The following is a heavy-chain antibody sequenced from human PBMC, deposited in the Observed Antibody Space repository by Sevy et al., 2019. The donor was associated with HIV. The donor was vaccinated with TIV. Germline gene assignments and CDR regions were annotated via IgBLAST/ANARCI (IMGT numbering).Heavy chain of an antibody. CDR1: GFTFSSYW. J-gene: IGHJ6*02. D-gene: IGHD3-3*01. CDR2: INSDGSGT. V-gene: IGHV3-74*01. Sequence: GGTLRLSCAASGFTFSSYWMHWVRQAPGKGLVWVSRINSDGSGTSYADSVKGRFTISRDNAKNTLYLQMNSLRAEDTAVYYCARDFWSAQRGMDVWGQGTTVTVSS. CDR3: ARDFWSAQRGMDV.